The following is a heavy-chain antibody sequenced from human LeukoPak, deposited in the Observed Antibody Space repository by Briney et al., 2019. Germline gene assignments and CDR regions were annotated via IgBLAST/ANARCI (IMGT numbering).Heavy chain of an antibody. J-gene: IGHJ3*02. V-gene: IGHV3-7*01. D-gene: IGHD3-22*01. CDR2: IKQDGSEK. Sequence: GGSLRLSCAASGFTFSLYWMSWVRQAPGKGLEWVANIKQDGSEKYYVDSVKGRFTISRDNARNSLYLQMNSLRAEDTAVYYCARWYYETGYDAFDIWGQGTMVTVSS. CDR1: GFTFSLYW. CDR3: ARWYYETGYDAFDI.